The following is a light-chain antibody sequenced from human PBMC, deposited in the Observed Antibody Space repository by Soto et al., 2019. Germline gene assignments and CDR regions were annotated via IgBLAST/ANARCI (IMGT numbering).Light chain of an antibody. CDR2: AAS. CDR1: QSISSY. V-gene: IGKV1-39*01. CDR3: QQSYSTSSGALT. Sequence: DIQMTQSPSSLSASVGDRVTITCRASQSISSYLNWYQQKPGKAPKLLIYAASSLQSGVPSRFSGSGSGTDFTLTISSLQPEDFATYYCQQSYSTSSGALTFGGGTKVEIK. J-gene: IGKJ4*01.